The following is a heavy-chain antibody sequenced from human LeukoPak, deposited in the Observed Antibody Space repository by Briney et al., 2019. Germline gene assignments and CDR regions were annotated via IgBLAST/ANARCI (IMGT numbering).Heavy chain of an antibody. V-gene: IGHV3-11*06. CDR1: GFTFSDYY. Sequence: GGSLRLSCAASGFTFSDYYMSWIRQAPGKGLEWVSYISSSSSYTNYADSVKGRFTISRDNSKNTLYLQMNSLRAEDTAVYYCARDLSVDSGSYGMDVWGQGTTVTVSS. CDR2: ISSSSSYT. CDR3: ARDLSVDSGSYGMDV. D-gene: IGHD3/OR15-3a*01. J-gene: IGHJ6*02.